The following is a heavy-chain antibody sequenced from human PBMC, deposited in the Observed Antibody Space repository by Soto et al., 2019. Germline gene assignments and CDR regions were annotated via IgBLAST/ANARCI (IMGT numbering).Heavy chain of an antibody. Sequence: EVQLLESGGGLVQPGGSLRRSCAASGFTFSSYAMSWVRQAPGKGLEWVSAISGSGGSTYYADSVKGRFTISRDNSKNTLYLQMNSLRAEDTAVYYCAKDISVVVPAAIHFDYWGQGTLVTVSS. CDR2: ISGSGGST. CDR3: AKDISVVVPAAIHFDY. J-gene: IGHJ4*02. D-gene: IGHD2-2*01. V-gene: IGHV3-23*01. CDR1: GFTFSSYA.